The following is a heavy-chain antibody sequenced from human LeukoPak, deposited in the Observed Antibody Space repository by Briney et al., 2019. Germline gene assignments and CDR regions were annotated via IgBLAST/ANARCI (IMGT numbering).Heavy chain of an antibody. J-gene: IGHJ4*02. Sequence: SETLSLTCTVSGDSISSGSYYWSWIRQPAGKGLEWIGYIYYSGSTNYNPSLKSRVTISVDTSKNQFSLKLSSVTAADTAVYYCAREARGSGYYYPDYWGQGTLVTVSS. V-gene: IGHV4-61*10. CDR3: AREARGSGYYYPDY. CDR1: GDSISSGSYY. CDR2: IYYSGST. D-gene: IGHD3-22*01.